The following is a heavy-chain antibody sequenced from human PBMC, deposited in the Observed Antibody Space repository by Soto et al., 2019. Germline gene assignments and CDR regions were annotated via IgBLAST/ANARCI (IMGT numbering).Heavy chain of an antibody. Sequence: GGSLRLSCVASGFTFSSYAMNWVRQAPGKGLEWVSTISGSGGGTFYADSVKGRFTVSRDNSENTLYLQMSSLRAEDTAVYYCAKGTACSGGSCYLDFWGQGTLVTVSS. CDR1: GFTFSSYA. CDR3: AKGTACSGGSCYLDF. J-gene: IGHJ4*02. CDR2: ISGSGGGT. D-gene: IGHD2-15*01. V-gene: IGHV3-23*01.